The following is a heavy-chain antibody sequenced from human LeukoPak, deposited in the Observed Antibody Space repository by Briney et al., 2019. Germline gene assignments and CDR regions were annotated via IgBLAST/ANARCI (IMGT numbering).Heavy chain of an antibody. D-gene: IGHD4-17*01. Sequence: PSETLSLTCTVSGGSISSYYWSWIRQPAGEGLEWIGRIYTSGSTNYNPSLKSRVTMSVDTSKNQFSLKLSSVTAADTAVYYCARLAGSTASGIYYYYGMDVWGQGTTVTVSS. CDR3: ARLAGSTASGIYYYYGMDV. V-gene: IGHV4-4*07. CDR1: GGSISSYY. J-gene: IGHJ6*02. CDR2: IYTSGST.